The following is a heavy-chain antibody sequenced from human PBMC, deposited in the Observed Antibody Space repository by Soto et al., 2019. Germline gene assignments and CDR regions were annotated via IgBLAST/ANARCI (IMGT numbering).Heavy chain of an antibody. D-gene: IGHD3-16*01. CDR2: IYYSGTT. CDR1: GGSISSNSYY. V-gene: IGHV4-39*01. J-gene: IGHJ6*02. Sequence: QLQLQESGPGLVKPSETLSLTCTVSGGSISSNSYYWAWIRQPPGKGLEWIGNIYYSGTTYYNPSLQRRVTISVDTSKNQFSLKLSSVTAADTAVYYCARHKGGYYSGVDVWGQGTTVTVSS. CDR3: ARHKGGYYSGVDV.